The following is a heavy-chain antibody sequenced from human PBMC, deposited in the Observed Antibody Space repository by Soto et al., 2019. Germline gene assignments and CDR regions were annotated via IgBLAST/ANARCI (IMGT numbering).Heavy chain of an antibody. V-gene: IGHV1-46*01. D-gene: IGHD2-15*01. CDR3: ARAGYCSGGTCFHGNCDY. J-gene: IGHJ4*02. CDR1: GYTFTTYY. CDR2: INPNGGST. Sequence: QVQLVQSGAEVKRPGASVKVSCKASGYTFTTYYMHWVRQAPGQGLEWLGIINPNGGSTTYAQKFQGRVTMTSGTSTSTVYLELSSLRSEDTAVYYCARAGYCSGGTCFHGNCDYWGQGTLVTVSA.